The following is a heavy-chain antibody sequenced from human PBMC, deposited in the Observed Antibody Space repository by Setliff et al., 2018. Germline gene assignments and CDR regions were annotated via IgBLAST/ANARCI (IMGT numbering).Heavy chain of an antibody. CDR3: ARDGHNVYYFDY. Sequence: GGSLRLSCTASGFTFSSLWMSWVRQAPGKGLEWISYITTSGSTIYYADSVKGRFTISRDNAKNTLYLQMNSLRAEDTAVYYCARDGHNVYYFDYWGLGTLVTVS. J-gene: IGHJ4*02. V-gene: IGHV3-48*04. CDR1: GFTFSSLW. CDR2: ITTSGSTI. D-gene: IGHD1-1*01.